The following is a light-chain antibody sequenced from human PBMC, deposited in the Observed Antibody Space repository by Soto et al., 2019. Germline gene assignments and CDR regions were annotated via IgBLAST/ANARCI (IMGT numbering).Light chain of an antibody. Sequence: AILMTESPSSLSASTGDRVTITCLAIQGISSYLAWYQQKPGKAPKLLIYAASTRATGVPDRFSGSGSGTDFALTISRLETEDFAVYYCQQYGGSPFTFGPGTLVDI. CDR2: AAS. CDR1: QGISSY. CDR3: QQYGGSPFT. V-gene: IGKV1-8*01. J-gene: IGKJ3*01.